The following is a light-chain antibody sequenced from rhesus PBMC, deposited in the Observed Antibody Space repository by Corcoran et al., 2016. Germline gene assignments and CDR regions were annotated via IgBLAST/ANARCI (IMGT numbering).Light chain of an antibody. V-gene: IGKV1-25*01. CDR1: QGISNN. CDR3: QHGYGIPA. Sequence: DIQMTQSPSSLSASVGDRVTITSQASQGISNNLARYQQKQGKVPKLLIYATSTLQSVVPSRFSGSGSGTDFTLTIISLQPEDFATYYWQHGYGIPAFGQGTKVEIK. J-gene: IGKJ1*01. CDR2: ATS.